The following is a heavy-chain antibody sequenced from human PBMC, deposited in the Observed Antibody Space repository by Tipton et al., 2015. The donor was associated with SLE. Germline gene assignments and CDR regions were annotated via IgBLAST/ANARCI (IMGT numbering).Heavy chain of an antibody. Sequence: TLSLTCAVYGGSFSGYYWSWIRQPPGKGLEWIGEINHSGSTNYNPSLKSRVTISVDTSKNQFSLKLSSVTAADTAVYYCATEQVRARRATTGLAYWGQGTLVTVSS. CDR3: ATEQVRARRATTGLAY. D-gene: IGHD5-24*01. J-gene: IGHJ4*02. CDR2: INHSGST. V-gene: IGHV4-34*01. CDR1: GGSFSGYY.